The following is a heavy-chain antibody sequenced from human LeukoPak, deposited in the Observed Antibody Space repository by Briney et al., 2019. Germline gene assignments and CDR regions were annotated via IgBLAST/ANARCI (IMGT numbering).Heavy chain of an antibody. V-gene: IGHV1-69*06. Sequence: GASVEVSCKASGGTFSSYAISWVRQAPGQGLEWMGGIVPIFGTANYAQKFQGRVTITADKSTSTAYMELSSLRSEDTAVYYCARDMDILTGLDYWGQGTLVTVSS. CDR3: ARDMDILTGLDY. CDR2: IVPIFGTA. CDR1: GGTFSSYA. J-gene: IGHJ4*02. D-gene: IGHD3-9*01.